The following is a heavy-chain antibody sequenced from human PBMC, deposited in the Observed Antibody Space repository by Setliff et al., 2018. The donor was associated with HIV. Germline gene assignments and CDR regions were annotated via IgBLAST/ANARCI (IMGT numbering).Heavy chain of an antibody. CDR3: ARIAWPWWQWLVRSGKWYFDY. CDR1: GYTFTTYG. J-gene: IGHJ4*02. V-gene: IGHV1-46*01. Sequence: ASVKVSCKASGYTFTTYGISWVRQAPGQGLEWMGIINPSGGSTSYAQKFQGRVTMTRNTSISTAYMELSSLRSEDTAVYYCARIAWPWWQWLVRSGKWYFDYWGQGTLVTVS. D-gene: IGHD6-19*01. CDR2: INPSGGST.